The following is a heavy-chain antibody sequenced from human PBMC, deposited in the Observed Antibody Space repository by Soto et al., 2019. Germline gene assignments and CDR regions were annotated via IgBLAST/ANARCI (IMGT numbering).Heavy chain of an antibody. J-gene: IGHJ3*02. Sequence: QVQLLESGPGLVEPSQTLSLTCTVSGGSISNRGFFWTWIRQHPAKGLEWIGYIYYTGSSYYNPSLNGRVSLSLATSRTQFSLNVNFVTAADTAVYYCTRVGYCTGYCPRGGGFDIWGQGTMVTVSS. CDR3: TRVGYCTGYCPRGGGFDI. CDR2: IYYTGSS. D-gene: IGHD2-8*02. V-gene: IGHV4-31*03. CDR1: GGSISNRGFF.